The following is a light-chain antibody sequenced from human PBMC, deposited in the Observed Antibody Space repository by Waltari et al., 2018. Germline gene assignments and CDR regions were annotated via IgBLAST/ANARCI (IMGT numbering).Light chain of an antibody. V-gene: IGKV3-15*01. J-gene: IGKJ4*01. CDR2: GAS. Sequence: IILTQSPATLSVSPVGTATLSCRASQSISSNLAWYQQTPGQTPRLLMYGASTRASGVPARFSGSGSGTEFTLTITSLQSEDFAVYYCQQYNNWPPLTFGGGTKVEIK. CDR1: QSISSN. CDR3: QQYNNWPPLT.